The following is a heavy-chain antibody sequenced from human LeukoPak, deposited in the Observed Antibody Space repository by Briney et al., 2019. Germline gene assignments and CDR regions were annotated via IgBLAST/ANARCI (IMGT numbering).Heavy chain of an antibody. CDR3: ARALSDDFWSFYQDY. Sequence: GASVKVSCKASGYIFRSSGISWVRQAPGQRLEWMGWISAYNGNTNYAQKVQGRVTLTTDTSTATAYMEMRGLISDDTAVYYCARALSDDFWSFYQDYWGQGTLLIVSP. D-gene: IGHD3-3*01. V-gene: IGHV1-18*01. CDR2: ISAYNGNT. CDR1: GYIFRSSG. J-gene: IGHJ4*02.